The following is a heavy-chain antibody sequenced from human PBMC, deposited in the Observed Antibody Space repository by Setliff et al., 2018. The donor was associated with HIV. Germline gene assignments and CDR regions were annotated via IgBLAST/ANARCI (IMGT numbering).Heavy chain of an antibody. Sequence: GESLKISCAASGFTFSTYAMTWVRQAPGKGMEWVSAISGSGDTTYNADSVKGRFTVSRDNSKNTLYLQMNSLKVGDTAVYYCAKCSTSKATCDVSDIWGQGTMVTV. V-gene: IGHV3-23*01. J-gene: IGHJ3*02. CDR1: GFTFSTYA. CDR2: ISGSGDTT. D-gene: IGHD2-2*01. CDR3: AKCSTSKATCDVSDI.